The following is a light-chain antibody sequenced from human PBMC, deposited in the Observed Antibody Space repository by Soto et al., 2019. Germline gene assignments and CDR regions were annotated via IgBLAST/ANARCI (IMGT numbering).Light chain of an antibody. V-gene: IGKV1-39*01. CDR2: GAS. CDR3: HQTYSAPLT. J-gene: IGKJ4*01. CDR1: QSISNY. Sequence: DIQMTQSPFSLPASVGDRVNITCRASQSISNYLNWYQQKPGRDPSLLIHGASSLQGVVPSRFSGSGSGTDFTLTISSLQPEDFTTYYCHQTYSAPLTFGGGTKVEI.